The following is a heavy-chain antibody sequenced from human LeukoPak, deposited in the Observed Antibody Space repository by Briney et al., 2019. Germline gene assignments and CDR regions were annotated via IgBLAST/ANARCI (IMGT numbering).Heavy chain of an antibody. J-gene: IGHJ1*01. D-gene: IGHD3-22*01. Sequence: PSETLSLTCTVSGGSISSYYWSWIRQPPGEGLEWIGYIYYSGSTNYNPSLKSRVTISVDTSKNQFSLKLSSVTAADTAVYYCARAPANYYDSSGYYFPPRYFQHWGQGTLVTVSS. V-gene: IGHV4-59*12. CDR2: IYYSGST. CDR1: GGSISSYY. CDR3: ARAPANYYDSSGYYFPPRYFQH.